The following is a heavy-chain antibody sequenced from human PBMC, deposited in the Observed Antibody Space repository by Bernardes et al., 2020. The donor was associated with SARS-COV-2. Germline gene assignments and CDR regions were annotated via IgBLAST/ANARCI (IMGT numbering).Heavy chain of an antibody. Sequence: GESLKISCKGSGYSFTSYWIGWVRQMPGKGLEWMGIIYPGDSDTRYSPSFQGQVTISADKSISTAYLQWSSLKASDTAMYYCARQKRDPTSKQWLVQLTAFDIWGQGTMVTVSS. CDR2: IYPGDSDT. V-gene: IGHV5-51*01. CDR3: ARQKRDPTSKQWLVQLTAFDI. CDR1: GYSFTSYW. D-gene: IGHD6-19*01. J-gene: IGHJ3*02.